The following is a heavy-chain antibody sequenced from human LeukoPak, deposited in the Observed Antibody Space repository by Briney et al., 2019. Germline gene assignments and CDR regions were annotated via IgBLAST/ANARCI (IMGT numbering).Heavy chain of an antibody. CDR2: IYYSGST. CDR3: ARGRSSGY. D-gene: IGHD3-22*01. Sequence: SETLSLTCTVSGYSISSGYYWGWIRQPPGKGLEWIGSIYYSGSTYYNPSLKSRVTISVDTSKNQFSLKLSSVTAADTAVYYCARGRSSGYWGQGTLVTVSS. J-gene: IGHJ4*02. CDR1: GYSISSGYY. V-gene: IGHV4-38-2*02.